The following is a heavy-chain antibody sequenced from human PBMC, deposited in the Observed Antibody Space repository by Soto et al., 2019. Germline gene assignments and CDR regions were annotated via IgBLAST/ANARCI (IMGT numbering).Heavy chain of an antibody. CDR1: GFTFSSYS. Sequence: PGGSLRLSCAASGFTFSSYSMNWVRQAPGKGLEWVSYISSSSSTIYYADSVKGRFTISRDNSKNTLYLQMNSLRAEDTAVYYCARGIAAAVMFLYHHPPYCMDFRGPGTTVTLFS. J-gene: IGHJ6*02. V-gene: IGHV3-48*01. CDR3: ARGIAAAVMFLYHHPPYCMDF. D-gene: IGHD6-13*01. CDR2: ISSSSSTI.